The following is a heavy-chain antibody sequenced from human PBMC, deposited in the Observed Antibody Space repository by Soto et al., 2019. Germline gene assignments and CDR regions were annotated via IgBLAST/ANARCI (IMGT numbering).Heavy chain of an antibody. CDR2: VSVYGGST. D-gene: IGHD2-21*01. CDR1: GFMFSDFA. Sequence: DVQLLESGGDLVQPGESLRLSCAASGFMFSDFAMSWVRQTPGKGLEWVSAVSVYGGSTHYSDAVKGRFTISRDNSRDTRFLQMNSLRAEDTAVYYCASRPAADSHWYFDLWGRGTLVTVSS. CDR3: ASRPAADSHWYFDL. J-gene: IGHJ2*01. V-gene: IGHV3-23*01.